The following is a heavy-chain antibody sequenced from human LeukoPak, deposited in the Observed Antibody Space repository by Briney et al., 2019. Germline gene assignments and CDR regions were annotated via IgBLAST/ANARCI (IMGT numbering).Heavy chain of an antibody. J-gene: IGHJ4*02. CDR2: IHASGPT. Sequence: SEILSLTCTVSGGSISTYYWSWIRRPPGKGLEWIAYIHASGPTNYNPSLKSRITISVDTSKNQFSLKLSSVTAADTAVYYCARQWIQLWTIFDYWGQGTLVTVSS. V-gene: IGHV4-4*09. D-gene: IGHD5-18*01. CDR1: GGSISTYY. CDR3: ARQWIQLWTIFDY.